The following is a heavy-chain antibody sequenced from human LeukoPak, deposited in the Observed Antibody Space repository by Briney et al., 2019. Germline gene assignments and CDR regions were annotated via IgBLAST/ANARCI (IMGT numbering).Heavy chain of an antibody. Sequence: PSETLSLTCAVYGGSFSGYYWSWIRQPPGKGLEWIGEINHSGSTNYNPSLKSRVTISVDTSKNQFSLKLSSVTAADTAVYYCARRVARYYVDYWGQGTLVTVSS. V-gene: IGHV4-34*01. CDR1: GGSFSGYY. CDR3: ARRVARYYVDY. J-gene: IGHJ4*02. CDR2: INHSGST.